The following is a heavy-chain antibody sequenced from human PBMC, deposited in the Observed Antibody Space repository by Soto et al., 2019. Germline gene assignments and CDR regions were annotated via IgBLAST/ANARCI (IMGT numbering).Heavy chain of an antibody. Sequence: EVQLVESGGGLVRPGGSLRLSCAASRFTFTSYWMSWVRQAPGKGLEWVANIKQDGSEKYYVDSVKGRFTISRDNAKNSLYLQMNSLRAEDTAVYYCAREGWQHLLYYYGMDVWGQGTTVTVSS. V-gene: IGHV3-7*01. CDR3: AREGWQHLLYYYGMDV. D-gene: IGHD2-2*02. CDR1: RFTFTSYW. J-gene: IGHJ6*02. CDR2: IKQDGSEK.